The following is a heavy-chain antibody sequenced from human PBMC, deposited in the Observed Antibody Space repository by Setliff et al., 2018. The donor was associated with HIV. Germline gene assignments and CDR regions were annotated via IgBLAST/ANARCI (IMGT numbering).Heavy chain of an antibody. CDR3: AGGPGTTSIDY. Sequence: SETLSLTCTVSGGSINSGNNYWSWIRQHPGKGLEWIGFIYYSGTTYYNPSLKSRVTISVDTSKNQFSLKLNSVTAADTAVYYCAGGPGTTSIDYWAQGTLVTVSS. V-gene: IGHV4-31*03. CDR2: IYYSGTT. D-gene: IGHD1-26*01. CDR1: GGSINSGNNY. J-gene: IGHJ4*02.